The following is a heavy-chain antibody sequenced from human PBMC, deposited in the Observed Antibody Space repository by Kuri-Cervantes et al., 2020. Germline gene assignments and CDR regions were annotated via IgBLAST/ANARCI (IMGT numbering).Heavy chain of an antibody. J-gene: IGHJ6*02. Sequence: ASVKVSCKASGYTFTSYYMHWVRQAPGQGLEWMGWISAYNGNTNYAQKLQGRVTMTTDTSTSTAYMELRSLRSDDTAVYYCARGGGSSGWYPINYYYYGMDVWGQGTTVTASS. V-gene: IGHV1-18*04. CDR2: ISAYNGNT. D-gene: IGHD6-19*01. CDR1: GYTFTSYY. CDR3: ARGGGSSGWYPINYYYYGMDV.